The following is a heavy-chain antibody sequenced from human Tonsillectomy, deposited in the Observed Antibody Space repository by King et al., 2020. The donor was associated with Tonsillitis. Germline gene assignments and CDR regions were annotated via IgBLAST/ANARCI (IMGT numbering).Heavy chain of an antibody. CDR1: GFTFSSYS. CDR3: ARASIAAADDPGGDGFDP. J-gene: IGHJ5*02. V-gene: IGHV3-21*01. D-gene: IGHD6-6*01. CDR2: ISSSSSYI. Sequence: VQLVESGGGLVKTGGSLRLSCAASGFTFSSYSMNWVRQAPGKGLEWVSSISSSSSYIYYADSVKGRFTISRDTAKNSLYLQMNSRRAEDTAVYYCARASIAAADDPGGDGFDPWGQGTLVTVSS.